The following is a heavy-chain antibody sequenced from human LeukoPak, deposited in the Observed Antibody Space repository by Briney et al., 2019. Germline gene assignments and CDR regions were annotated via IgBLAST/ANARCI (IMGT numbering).Heavy chain of an antibody. CDR3: AKDRAYMVRGVLDY. J-gene: IGHJ4*02. V-gene: IGHV3-48*03. CDR1: GFTFSSYE. D-gene: IGHD3-10*01. Sequence: GGSLRLSCVASGFTFSSYEMNWVRQAPGKGLEWVSYISSSGSTIYYADSVKGRFTISRDNSKNTLYLQMNSLRAEDTAVYYCAKDRAYMVRGVLDYWGQGTLVTVSS. CDR2: ISSSGSTI.